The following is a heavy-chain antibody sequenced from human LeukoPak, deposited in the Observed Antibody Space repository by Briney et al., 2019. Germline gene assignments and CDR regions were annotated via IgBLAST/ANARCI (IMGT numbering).Heavy chain of an antibody. D-gene: IGHD2-15*01. CDR3: ARDLKDLYYFDY. V-gene: IGHV3-33*01. J-gene: IGHJ4*02. CDR2: IWYDGSNK. Sequence: PGGSLRLSCAASGFTFSSYGMHWVRQAPGKGLEWVAVIWYDGSNKYYADSVKGRFTISRDNSKNTLYLQMNSLRAEDTAVYYCARDLKDLYYFDYWGLGTLVTVSS. CDR1: GFTFSSYG.